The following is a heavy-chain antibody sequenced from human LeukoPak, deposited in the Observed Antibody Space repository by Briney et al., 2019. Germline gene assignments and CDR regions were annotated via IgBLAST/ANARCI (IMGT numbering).Heavy chain of an antibody. CDR2: INPSGGST. Sequence: ASVKVSCKASGYTFTSYYMHWVRQAPGQGLEWMGIINPSGGSTSYAQKFQGRVTMTRDTSTSTVYMELSSLRSEDTAVYYCARDLRSYGSGSYYRLYYYFYGMDVWGQGTTVTVSS. D-gene: IGHD3-10*01. CDR1: GYTFTSYY. J-gene: IGHJ6*02. CDR3: ARDLRSYGSGSYYRLYYYFYGMDV. V-gene: IGHV1-46*01.